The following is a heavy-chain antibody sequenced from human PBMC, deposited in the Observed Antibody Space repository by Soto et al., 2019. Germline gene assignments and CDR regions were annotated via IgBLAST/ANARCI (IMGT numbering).Heavy chain of an antibody. CDR1: GGSFSGYY. V-gene: IGHV4-34*01. CDR3: ARTYSSSWSPIDV. Sequence: SETLSLTCAVYGGSFSGYYWSWIRQPPGKGLEWIGEINQSGSTNYNPSLKSRVTISVDTSKNQFSLKLSSVTAADTAVYYCARTYSSSWSPIDVSGQGTLVTVSS. CDR2: INQSGST. D-gene: IGHD6-13*01. J-gene: IGHJ4*02.